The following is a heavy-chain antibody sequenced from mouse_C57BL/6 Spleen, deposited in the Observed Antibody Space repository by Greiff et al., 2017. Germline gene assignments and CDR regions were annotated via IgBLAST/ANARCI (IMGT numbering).Heavy chain of an antibody. Sequence: EVQVVESGGGLVKPGGSLKLSCAASGFTFSDYGMHWVRQAPEKGLEWVAYISSGSSTIYYADTVKGRFTISRDNAKNTLFLPMTSLRSEDTAMYYCARKFTVVATGAMDYWGQGTSVTVSS. V-gene: IGHV5-17*01. CDR3: ARKFTVVATGAMDY. J-gene: IGHJ4*01. CDR1: GFTFSDYG. CDR2: ISSGSSTI. D-gene: IGHD1-1*01.